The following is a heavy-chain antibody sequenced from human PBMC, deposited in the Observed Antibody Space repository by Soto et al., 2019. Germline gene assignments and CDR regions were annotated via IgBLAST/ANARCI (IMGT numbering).Heavy chain of an antibody. D-gene: IGHD3-22*01. CDR2: IYTSGST. V-gene: IGHV4-4*07. Sequence: SETLSLTCTVSGGSISSYYWSWIRQPAGKGLEWIGRIYTSGSTNYNPSLKSRVTMSVDTSKNQFTLKLSSVTAADTAVYYCARGVGYYDSSGYYSPPYFDYWGQGTLVTVSS. J-gene: IGHJ4*02. CDR3: ARGVGYYDSSGYYSPPYFDY. CDR1: GGSISSYY.